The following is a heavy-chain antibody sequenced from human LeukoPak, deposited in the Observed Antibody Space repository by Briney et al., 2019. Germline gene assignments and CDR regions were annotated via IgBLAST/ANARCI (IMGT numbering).Heavy chain of an antibody. CDR2: IYSGGST. CDR3: AKDHLYNYLGYCSGGSCYGPEDY. D-gene: IGHD2-15*01. J-gene: IGHJ4*02. CDR1: GFTVSSNY. Sequence: GGSLRLSCAASGFTVSSNYMSWVRQAPGKGLEWVSVIYSGGSTYYADSVKGRFTISRDNSKNTLYLQMNSLRAEDTAVYYCAKDHLYNYLGYCSGGSCYGPEDYWGQGTLVTVSS. V-gene: IGHV3-53*01.